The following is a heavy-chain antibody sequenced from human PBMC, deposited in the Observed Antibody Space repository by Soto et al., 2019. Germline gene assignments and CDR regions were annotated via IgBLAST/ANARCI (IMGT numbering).Heavy chain of an antibody. Sequence: QVQVVESGGGVVQPGRSLRLSCAASGFSFSNFGMQWVRQAPDKGLEWVAVIWHDGKNKYYADSAEGRFTISRDNSRNALYLQMNSLRAEDTAVYYCARDPGQDEAMDYWGQGTLVTVSS. CDR1: GFSFSNFG. CDR2: IWHDGKNK. CDR3: ARDPGQDEAMDY. J-gene: IGHJ4*02. V-gene: IGHV3-33*02.